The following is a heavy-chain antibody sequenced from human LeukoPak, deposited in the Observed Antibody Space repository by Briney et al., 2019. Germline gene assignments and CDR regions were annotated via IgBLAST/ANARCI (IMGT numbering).Heavy chain of an antibody. D-gene: IGHD3-22*01. V-gene: IGHV4-31*03. CDR1: GGSISSGDYY. J-gene: IGHJ2*01. CDR3: VRGRYDSSGYNYWYFDL. CDR2: IYHSGYT. Sequence: SETLSLTCTVSGGSISSGDYYWTWIRQHPGKGLEWIGYIYHSGYTYYNPSLKSRVTMSLDTSKNKFSLRLSSVTAADTAVYYCVRGRYDSSGYNYWYFDLWGRGTLVTVSS.